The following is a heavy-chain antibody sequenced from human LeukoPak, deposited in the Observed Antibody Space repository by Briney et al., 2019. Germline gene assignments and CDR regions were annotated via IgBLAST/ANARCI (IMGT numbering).Heavy chain of an antibody. D-gene: IGHD6-13*01. CDR1: GGTFSSYA. CDR2: IIPIFGTA. J-gene: IGHJ4*02. V-gene: IGHV1-69*13. CDR3: ARDGGYSSSSSASFDY. Sequence: SVKVSCKXSGGTFSSYAISWVRQAPGQGLEWMGGIIPIFGTANYAQKFQGRVTITADESTSTAYMELSSLRSEDTAVYYCARDGGYSSSSSASFDYWGQGTLVTVSS.